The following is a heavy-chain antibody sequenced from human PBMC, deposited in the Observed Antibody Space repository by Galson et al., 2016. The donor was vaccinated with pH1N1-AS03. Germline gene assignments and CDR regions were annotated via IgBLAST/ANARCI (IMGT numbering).Heavy chain of an antibody. CDR2: LSGGGVST. D-gene: IGHD2-15*01. J-gene: IGHJ4*02. CDR1: GFTFSSCA. Sequence: SLRLSCAASGFTFSSCAMSWVRQSPGKGLEWVSALSGGGVSTYYADSVKGRFTISRDNSKNTLYLQMNSLRAEDTAIYYCAKDEGDGYCSGGSCYKYFDYWGQGTLVTVSS. V-gene: IGHV3-23*01. CDR3: AKDEGDGYCSGGSCYKYFDY.